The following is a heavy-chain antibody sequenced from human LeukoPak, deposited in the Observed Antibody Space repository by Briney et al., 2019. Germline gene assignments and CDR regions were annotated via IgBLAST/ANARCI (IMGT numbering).Heavy chain of an antibody. Sequence: ASVKVSCKASGYTFTGYYMHWVRQAPGQGLEWMGWINPNSGGTNYAQKFQGRVTMTRDTPISTAYMELSRLRSDGTAVYYCARDRAPYYYDSSAYYFDYWGQGTLVTVSS. V-gene: IGHV1-2*02. CDR2: INPNSGGT. J-gene: IGHJ4*02. D-gene: IGHD3-22*01. CDR3: ARDRAPYYYDSSAYYFDY. CDR1: GYTFTGYY.